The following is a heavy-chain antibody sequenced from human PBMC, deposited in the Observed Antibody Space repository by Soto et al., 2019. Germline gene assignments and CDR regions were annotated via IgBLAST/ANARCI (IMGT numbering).Heavy chain of an antibody. CDR2: ISAYNANT. V-gene: IGHV1-18*01. Sequence: QVHLVQSGAEVKKPGASVKVSCKASGYTLTRYGITWVRQAPGQGLEWMGSISAYNANTNYAQKLQGRLTMTTDTSTSTAYMELRSLTSDDTAVYYCAREVFRYFDLWGPGTLVSVSS. CDR1: GYTLTRYG. J-gene: IGHJ2*01. CDR3: AREVFRYFDL. D-gene: IGHD1-20*01.